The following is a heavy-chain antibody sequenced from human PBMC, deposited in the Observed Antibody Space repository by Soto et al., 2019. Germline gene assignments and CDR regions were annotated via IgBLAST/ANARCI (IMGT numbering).Heavy chain of an antibody. J-gene: IGHJ4*02. CDR3: AKLSLYCNGGSCLVDG. CDR2: IYSGST. Sequence: GGSLRLSCAASGFTFSNYAMSWVRQAPGKGLEWVSAIYSGSTYYANSVKGRFTISRDNSKNTLYLQMNSLRAEDTAVYYCAKLSLYCNGGSCLVDGWGQGSLVTVSS. D-gene: IGHD2-15*01. V-gene: IGHV3-23*05. CDR1: GFTFSNYA.